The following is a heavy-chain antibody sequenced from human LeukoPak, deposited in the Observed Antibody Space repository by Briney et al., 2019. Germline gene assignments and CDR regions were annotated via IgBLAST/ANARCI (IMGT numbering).Heavy chain of an antibody. D-gene: IGHD3-3*01. Sequence: GGSLRLSCAASGFTFNNYGMNWVRQAPGKGLEWVSVVSTSGDNGYYADSVQGRFTISRDNSKNSLYLQMNSLRAEDTAVYYCAKDDDFWSGYYEYYYYGMDVWGQGTTVTVSS. V-gene: IGHV3-23*01. CDR2: VSTSGDNG. J-gene: IGHJ6*02. CDR3: AKDDDFWSGYYEYYYYGMDV. CDR1: GFTFNNYG.